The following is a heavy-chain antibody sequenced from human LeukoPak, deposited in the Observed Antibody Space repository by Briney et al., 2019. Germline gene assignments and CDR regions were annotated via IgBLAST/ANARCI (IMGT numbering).Heavy chain of an antibody. CDR2: IHYSGST. V-gene: IGHV4-39*01. CDR3: ARNIRYSSGLNWFDP. J-gene: IGHJ5*02. CDR1: GGSISSSSDY. D-gene: IGHD6-19*01. Sequence: SETLSLTCTVSGGSISSSSDYWGWIRQPPGKGLEWIGSIHYSGSTYYNPSLKSRVTKSVDTSKKQCSLKLSSVTAADTAMYYCARNIRYSSGLNWFDPWGQGTLVTVSS.